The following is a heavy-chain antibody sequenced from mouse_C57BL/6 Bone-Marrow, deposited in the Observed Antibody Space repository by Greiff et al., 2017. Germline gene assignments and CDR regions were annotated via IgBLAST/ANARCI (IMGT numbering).Heavy chain of an antibody. CDR3: ARPHDYGSSTYAMDY. CDR1: GYTFTSYW. CDR2: FDPSVSVP. J-gene: IGHJ4*01. Sequence: VQLQQPGAELVRPGSSVKLSCKASGYTFTSYWMHWVKQRPIQALEWIGTFDPSVSVPHYNQKSQDKAPLPVAQPSRTAYMQLSSQTSEDSAVYYWARPHDYGSSTYAMDYWGQGTSVTVSS. D-gene: IGHD1-1*01. V-gene: IGHV1-52*01.